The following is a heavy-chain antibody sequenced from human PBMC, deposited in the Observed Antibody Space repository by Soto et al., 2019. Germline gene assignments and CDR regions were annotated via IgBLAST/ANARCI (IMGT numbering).Heavy chain of an antibody. D-gene: IGHD2-15*01. CDR3: ARDPPLGYCSGGSCSMAV. J-gene: IGHJ6*02. CDR2: IIPIFGTA. Sequence: SVKVSCKASGGTFSSYAISWVRQAPGQGLEWMGGIIPIFGTANYAQKFQGRVTITADKSTSTAYMELSSLRSEDTAVYYCARDPPLGYCSGGSCSMAVWGQGTTVTVSS. V-gene: IGHV1-69*06. CDR1: GGTFSSYA.